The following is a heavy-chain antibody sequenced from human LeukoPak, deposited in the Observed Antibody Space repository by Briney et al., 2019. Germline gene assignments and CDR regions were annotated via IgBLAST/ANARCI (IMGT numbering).Heavy chain of an antibody. CDR2: INPNSGGT. D-gene: IGHD3-10*01. CDR3: AREAGGGYFDY. CDR1: GYTFTGYY. Sequence: ASVKVSCKASGYTFTGYYMHWVRQAPGQGLEWMGWINPNSGGTNYAQKFQGRVTMTRDMSTSTVYMELSSLRSEDTAVYYCAREAGGGYFDYWGQGTLVTVSS. J-gene: IGHJ4*02. V-gene: IGHV1-2*02.